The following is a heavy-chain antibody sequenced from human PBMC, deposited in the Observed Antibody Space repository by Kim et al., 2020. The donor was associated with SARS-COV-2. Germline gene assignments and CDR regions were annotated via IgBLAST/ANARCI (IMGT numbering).Heavy chain of an antibody. CDR3: ASGTYVDTAMVFDY. V-gene: IGHV1-8*01. Sequence: AQKFQGRVTMTRNTSISTAYMELSRLRSEDTAVYYCASGTYVDTAMVFDYWGQGTLVTVSS. J-gene: IGHJ4*02. D-gene: IGHD5-18*01.